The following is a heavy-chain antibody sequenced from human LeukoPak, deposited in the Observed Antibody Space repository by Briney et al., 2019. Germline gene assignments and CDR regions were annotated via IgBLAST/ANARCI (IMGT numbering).Heavy chain of an antibody. CDR2: ISYDGGNK. V-gene: IGHV3-30*03. CDR3: ARRQFLADIYYYYGLDV. J-gene: IGHJ6*02. Sequence: GGSLRLSCAASGFTFSSNDIHWVRQAPGKGLEWVVVISYDGGNKYYADSVKGRFTISRDNAKNSLYLQMNSLRAEDTAVYYCARRQFLADIYYYYGLDVWGQGTTVTVSS. CDR1: GFTFSSND. D-gene: IGHD3-3*01.